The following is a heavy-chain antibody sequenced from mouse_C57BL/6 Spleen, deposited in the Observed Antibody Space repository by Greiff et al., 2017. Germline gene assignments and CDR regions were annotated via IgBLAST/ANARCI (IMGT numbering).Heavy chain of an antibody. Sequence: QVQLQQPGAELVKPGASVKMSCKASGYTFTSYWITWVKQRPGQGLEWIGDIYPGSGSTNYNEKFKSKATLTVDPSSSTAYMQLSSLTSEDSAVYYCARRRGDGYYWYFDVWGTGTTVTVSS. CDR2: IYPGSGST. V-gene: IGHV1-55*01. D-gene: IGHD2-3*01. CDR3: ARRRGDGYYWYFDV. CDR1: GYTFTSYW. J-gene: IGHJ1*03.